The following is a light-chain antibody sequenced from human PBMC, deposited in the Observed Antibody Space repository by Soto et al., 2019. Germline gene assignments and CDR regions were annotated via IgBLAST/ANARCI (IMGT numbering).Light chain of an antibody. CDR2: AAS. CDR1: QGVSAY. CDR3: QQSYRTPHT. J-gene: IGKJ2*01. V-gene: IGKV1-39*01. Sequence: DIQMTQSPSSLSASVGDRVTISCRASQGVSAYLLWYQQRQGRAPKLLIYAASNLLSGVSSRFSGSGSWTNFTLTISSLHPEDCATYYCQQSYRTPHTFGQGTKLETK.